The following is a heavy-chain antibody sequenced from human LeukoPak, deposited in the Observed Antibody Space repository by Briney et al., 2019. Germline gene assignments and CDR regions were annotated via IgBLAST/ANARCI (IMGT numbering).Heavy chain of an antibody. J-gene: IGHJ4*02. V-gene: IGHV3-23*01. CDR2: ISGNGGST. D-gene: IGHD3-10*01. Sequence: GGSLRLSCAASGFTFSSYAMSWVRKAPGKGLEWVSAISGNGGSTYYADSVKGRFTISRDNAKNSLYLQMNSLRAEDTAVYYCARGVRLWFGELSPLFDYWGQGTLVTVSS. CDR1: GFTFSSYA. CDR3: ARGVRLWFGELSPLFDY.